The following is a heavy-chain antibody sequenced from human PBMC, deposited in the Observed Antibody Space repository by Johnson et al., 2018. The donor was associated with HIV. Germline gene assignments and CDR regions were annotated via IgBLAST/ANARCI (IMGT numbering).Heavy chain of an antibody. D-gene: IGHD3-16*02. CDR1: GFTFDDYA. CDR3: ARDRVITFGGVIGRGAFDI. Sequence: VQLVESGGGLVQPGRSLRLSCAASGFTFDDYAMHWVRQAPGKGLEWVSGISWNSGSIGYADSVKGRFTISRDNAKNSLYLQMNSLRAEDTALYYCARDRVITFGGVIGRGAFDIWGQGTMVTVSS. V-gene: IGHV3-9*01. J-gene: IGHJ3*02. CDR2: ISWNSGSI.